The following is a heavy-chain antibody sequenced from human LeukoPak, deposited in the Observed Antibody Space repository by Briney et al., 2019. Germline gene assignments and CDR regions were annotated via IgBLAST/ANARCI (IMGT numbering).Heavy chain of an antibody. CDR3: AKVHDNSGYCFDY. V-gene: IGHV3-30*02. Sequence: GGSLRLSCAASGFTFSSYGMHWVRQAPGKGLEWVAFIRYDGSNKYYADSVRGRFTISRDNSKNTLYLQMNSLRVEDTAVYYCAKVHDNSGYCFDYWGQGTLVTVSS. D-gene: IGHD3-22*01. CDR2: IRYDGSNK. CDR1: GFTFSSYG. J-gene: IGHJ4*02.